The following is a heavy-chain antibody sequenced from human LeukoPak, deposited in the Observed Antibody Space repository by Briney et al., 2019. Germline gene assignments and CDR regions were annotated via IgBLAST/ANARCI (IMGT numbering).Heavy chain of an antibody. Sequence: GGSLRLSCAASGFTFDDYAMHWVRQAPGKGLEWVSGISWNSGSIGYADSVKGRFTISRDNAKNSLYLQMNSLRAEDTAVYYCARGIAAAGTSNWFDPWGQGTLVTVSS. J-gene: IGHJ5*02. D-gene: IGHD6-13*01. CDR2: ISWNSGSI. V-gene: IGHV3-9*01. CDR1: GFTFDDYA. CDR3: ARGIAAAGTSNWFDP.